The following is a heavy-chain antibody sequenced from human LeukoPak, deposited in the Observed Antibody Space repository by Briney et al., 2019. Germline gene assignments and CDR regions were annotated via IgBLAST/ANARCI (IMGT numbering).Heavy chain of an antibody. Sequence: GESLRISCKGSGYSFTSYWISWVRQMPGKGLEWMGRIDPSDSYTNYSPSFQGQVTISADKSISTAYLQWSSLKASDTAMYYCARHGITMVRGVILLYGMDVWGQGTTVTVSS. V-gene: IGHV5-10-1*04. CDR3: ARHGITMVRGVILLYGMDV. D-gene: IGHD3-10*01. J-gene: IGHJ6*02. CDR2: IDPSDSYT. CDR1: GYSFTSYW.